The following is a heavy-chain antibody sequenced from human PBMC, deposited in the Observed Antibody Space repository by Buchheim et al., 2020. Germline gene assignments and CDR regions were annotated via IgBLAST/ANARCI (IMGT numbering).Heavy chain of an antibody. Sequence: EVHLEESGGALVKPGGSLRLSCAASGFTVSSHYITWVRQAPGKGLEWVSAIYQGGTIYYAASVRGRFTISRDNAKNSLYLQMNSLRDEDTAVYYCARRDSSRGMDVWGQGTT. CDR2: IYQGGTI. CDR3: ARRDSSRGMDV. J-gene: IGHJ6*02. CDR1: GFTVSSHY. D-gene: IGHD3-22*01. V-gene: IGHV3-66*01.